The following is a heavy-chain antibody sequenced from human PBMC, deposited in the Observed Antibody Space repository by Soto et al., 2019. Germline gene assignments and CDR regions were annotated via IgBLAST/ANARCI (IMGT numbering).Heavy chain of an antibody. V-gene: IGHV4-34*01. CDR2: INHSGST. Sequence: SETLSLTCAVYGGSFSGYYWSWIRQPPGKGLEWIGEINHSGSTNYNPSLKSRVTISVDTSKNQFSLKLSSVTAADTAVYYCARGKSQRAITMVRGVMYWFDPWGQGTLVTVSS. CDR1: GGSFSGYY. D-gene: IGHD3-10*01. CDR3: ARGKSQRAITMVRGVMYWFDP. J-gene: IGHJ5*02.